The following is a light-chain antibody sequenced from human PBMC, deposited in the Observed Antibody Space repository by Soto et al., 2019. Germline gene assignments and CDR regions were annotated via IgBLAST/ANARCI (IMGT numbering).Light chain of an antibody. CDR1: SSNIGSNT. CDR2: SNN. V-gene: IGLV1-44*01. CDR3: ATWDDSLNGPGVV. Sequence: QSVLTQPPSASGTPGQRVTISCSGRSSNIGSNTINWYQQLPGTAPKLLIYSNNLRPSGVPDRFSGSKSGTSASLAISGLQSEDEADYYCATWDDSLNGPGVVFGGGTQLTVL. J-gene: IGLJ2*01.